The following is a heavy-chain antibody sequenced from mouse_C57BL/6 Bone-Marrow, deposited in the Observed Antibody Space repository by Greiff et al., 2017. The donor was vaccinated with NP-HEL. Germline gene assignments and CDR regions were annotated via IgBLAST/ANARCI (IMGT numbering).Heavy chain of an antibody. V-gene: IGHV1-54*01. CDR2: INPGSGGT. J-gene: IGHJ2*01. D-gene: IGHD1-1*01. Sequence: QVQLQQSGAELVRPGTSVKVSCKASGYAFTNYLIEWVKQRPGQGLEWIGVINPGSGGTNYNEKFKGKATLTADKSSSTAYMQLSSLTSEASAVYFCARGDYYGSSYVGTDYWGQGTTLTVSS. CDR3: ARGDYYGSSYVGTDY. CDR1: GYAFTNYL.